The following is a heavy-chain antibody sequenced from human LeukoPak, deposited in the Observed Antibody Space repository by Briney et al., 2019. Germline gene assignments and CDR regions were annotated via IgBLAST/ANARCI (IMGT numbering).Heavy chain of an antibody. D-gene: IGHD5-18*01. Sequence: GGSLRLSCAASGFTFSNSALSWVRQAPGKGLEWVSDISGSGGSTYYADSVRGRFTISRDNSKNTLYLQMNSLRAEDTAVYYCAKRIQSAMATGYWGQGTLVTVSS. CDR2: ISGSGGST. J-gene: IGHJ4*02. V-gene: IGHV3-23*01. CDR1: GFTFSNSA. CDR3: AKRIQSAMATGY.